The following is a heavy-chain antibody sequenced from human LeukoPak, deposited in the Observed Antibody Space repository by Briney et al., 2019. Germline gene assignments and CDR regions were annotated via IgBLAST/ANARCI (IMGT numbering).Heavy chain of an antibody. V-gene: IGHV4-59*08. CDR3: ARHVNYGGAIDY. J-gene: IGHJ4*02. D-gene: IGHD2-21*01. Sequence: SETLSPTCTVSGGSISSYYWSWIRQPPGKGLEWIGYIYYSGSTNYNPSLKSRVTISVDTSKNQFSLKLSSVTAADTAVYYCARHVNYGGAIDYWGQGTLVTVSS. CDR1: GGSISSYY. CDR2: IYYSGST.